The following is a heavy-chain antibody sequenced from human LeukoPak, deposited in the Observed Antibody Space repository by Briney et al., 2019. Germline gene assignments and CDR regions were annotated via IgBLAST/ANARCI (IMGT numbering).Heavy chain of an antibody. CDR1: GGSLSSGDYY. D-gene: IGHD2-2*01. Sequence: SETLSLTCTVSGGSLSSGDYYWSWIRQPPGKGLEWIGYIYYSGSTYYNPSLKSRVTISVDTSKNRFSLKLSSVTAADTAVYYCARDTMTGCSSTSCTTTWGQGTLVTVSS. CDR2: IYYSGST. J-gene: IGHJ5*02. V-gene: IGHV4-30-4*08. CDR3: ARDTMTGCSSTSCTTT.